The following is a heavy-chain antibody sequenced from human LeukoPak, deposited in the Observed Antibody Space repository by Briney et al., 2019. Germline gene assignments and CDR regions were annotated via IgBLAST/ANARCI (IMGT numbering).Heavy chain of an antibody. Sequence: GGSLRLSCAASGFSFSNYWMHWVRQAPGKGLVWVTRMNSDGSATYYADSVQGRFTISRDNAKNTLYLQMNSLRAEDTAMYFCAKGPNYSDSWGQGTLVTVSS. CDR2: MNSDGSAT. CDR1: GFSFSNYW. CDR3: AKGPNYSDS. J-gene: IGHJ4*02. V-gene: IGHV3-74*01.